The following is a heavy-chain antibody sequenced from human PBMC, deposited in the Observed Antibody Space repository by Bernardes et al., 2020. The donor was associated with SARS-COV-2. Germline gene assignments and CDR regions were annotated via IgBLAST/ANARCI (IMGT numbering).Heavy chain of an antibody. CDR1: GYTLSDYY. D-gene: IGHD6-6*01. V-gene: IGHV1-24*01. CDR3: AISGSVGYSSSWAWLDP. J-gene: IGHJ5*02. CDR2: FDPEDGET. Sequence: ASVKVSCKASGYTLSDYYMHWVRQSPGRGLEWMGGFDPEDGETVYAQKFQGRVTMTEDTSTDTAYMELSSLRSEDTAVYYCAISGSVGYSSSWAWLDPWGQGTLVTVSS.